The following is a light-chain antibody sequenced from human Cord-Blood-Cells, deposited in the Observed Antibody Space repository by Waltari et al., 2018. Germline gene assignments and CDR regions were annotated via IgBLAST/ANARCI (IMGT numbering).Light chain of an antibody. Sequence: QSALTQPRSVSGSPGQSVTISCTETSSDVGGYNYVPWYQQHPGKAPKLMIYDVSKRPSGVPDRFSGSKSGNTASLTISGLQAEDEADYYCCSYAGSYTHYVFGTGTKVTVL. V-gene: IGLV2-11*01. CDR3: CSYAGSYTHYV. CDR2: DVS. J-gene: IGLJ1*01. CDR1: SSDVGGYNY.